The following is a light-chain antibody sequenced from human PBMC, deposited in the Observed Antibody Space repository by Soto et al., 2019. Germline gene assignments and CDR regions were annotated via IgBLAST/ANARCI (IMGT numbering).Light chain of an antibody. CDR3: QQLNNYPST. CDR1: QGIDSY. V-gene: IGKV1-9*01. CDR2: AAS. J-gene: IGKJ4*01. Sequence: TQPPSSPPSSVGDRVTIAFRASQGIDSYLAWYQQKPGTAPKLLIYAASALQSGVPSRFSGSGSGTDFTLTISSLQPEDFATYYCQQLNNYPSTFGGGTKV.